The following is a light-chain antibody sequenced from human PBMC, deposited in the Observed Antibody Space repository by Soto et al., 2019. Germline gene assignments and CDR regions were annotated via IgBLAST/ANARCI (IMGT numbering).Light chain of an antibody. CDR2: DVT. V-gene: IGLV2-11*01. J-gene: IGLJ1*01. CDR3: CSYAGSYTYV. Sequence: QSALTQPRSVSGSPGQSVTISCTGTSSDVGAYKYVSWYQRHPGKAPRLMIYDVTKRPSGVPDRFSGSKSGNTASLTISGLHADDEADYYCCSYAGSYTYVFGTGTKVTVL. CDR1: SSDVGAYKY.